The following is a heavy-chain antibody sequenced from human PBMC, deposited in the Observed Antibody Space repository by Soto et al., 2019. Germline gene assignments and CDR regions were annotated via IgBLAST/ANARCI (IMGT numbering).Heavy chain of an antibody. V-gene: IGHV4-59*01. CDR3: ARVDSSGSYFDY. Sequence: QVQLQESGPGLVKPSETLSLTCTVSGGSISSYYWSWIRQPPGKGLEWIAYIYYTGSTNYNPSLKSRVTLSADTSKNQFSLKLISVTAADPAMYYCARVDSSGSYFDYWGQGTLVTVSS. J-gene: IGHJ4*02. CDR1: GGSISSYY. CDR2: IYYTGST. D-gene: IGHD3-22*01.